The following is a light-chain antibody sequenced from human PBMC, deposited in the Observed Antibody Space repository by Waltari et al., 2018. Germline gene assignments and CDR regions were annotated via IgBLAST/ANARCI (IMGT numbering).Light chain of an antibody. Sequence: QSALPQPRSVSGSHGQSVPISRSGTRSDVGNYNFVSWYQQHPGNAPKLLIYVVVKRPSGVPDRVSGAKSGNTASRTISGLQTEDEADYYCCSYAGSYTFVFGGGTQLTVL. V-gene: IGLV2-11*01. CDR3: CSYAGSYTFV. CDR1: RSDVGNYNF. CDR2: VVV. J-gene: IGLJ7*01.